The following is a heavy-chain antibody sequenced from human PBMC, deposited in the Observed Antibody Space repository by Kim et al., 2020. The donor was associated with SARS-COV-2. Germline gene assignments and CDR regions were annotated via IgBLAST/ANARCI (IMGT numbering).Heavy chain of an antibody. J-gene: IGHJ4*02. CDR2: IKSKTDGGTT. Sequence: GGSLRLSCAASGFTFSNAWMSWVRQAPGKGLEWVGRIKSKTDGGTTDYAAPVKGRFTISRDDSKNTLYLQMNSLKTEDTAVYYCTTDPGSGYSPFDYWGQGTLVTVSS. CDR1: GFTFSNAW. CDR3: TTDPGSGYSPFDY. D-gene: IGHD3-22*01. V-gene: IGHV3-15*01.